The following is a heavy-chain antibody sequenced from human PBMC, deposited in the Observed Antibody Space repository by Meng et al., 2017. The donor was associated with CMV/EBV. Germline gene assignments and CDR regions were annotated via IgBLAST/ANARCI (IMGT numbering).Heavy chain of an antibody. J-gene: IGHJ4*02. CDR3: ACNEREQLVLDY. CDR1: GFNFSSDS. CDR2: ISSSSSYI. Sequence: CAASGFNFSSDSMNWVRQAPGKGLEWISSISSSSSYIYYADSVKGRFTISRDNAKNSLYLQMNSLRAEDTAVYYCACNEREQLVLDYWGQGTLVTVSS. D-gene: IGHD6-13*01. V-gene: IGHV3-21*01.